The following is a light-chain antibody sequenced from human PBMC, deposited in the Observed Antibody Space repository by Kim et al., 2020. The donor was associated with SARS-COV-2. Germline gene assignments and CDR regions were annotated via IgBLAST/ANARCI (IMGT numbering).Light chain of an antibody. J-gene: IGKJ1*01. V-gene: IGKV3-20*01. CDR1: QTITNRY. CDR3: QQYGDSLRT. Sequence: EIVLTQSPGTLSLSPGEGVTLSCRASQTITNRYLAWYQQKPGQAPRLLIYGASSRATGIPDRFSGSGSGTDFTLTISRLEPEDFGVYYCQQYGDSLRTFGQGTKVDIK. CDR2: GAS.